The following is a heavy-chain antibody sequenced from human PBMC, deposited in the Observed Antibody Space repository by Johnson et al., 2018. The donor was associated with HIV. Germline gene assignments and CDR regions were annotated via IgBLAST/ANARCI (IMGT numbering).Heavy chain of an antibody. V-gene: IGHV3-30*02. Sequence: QVQLVESGGGLVQPGGSLRLSCAASGFTFSNYGMHWVRQAPGKGLEWVAFIRYDGDITYYADSVKGRFPISRDNSKNIVYLQMDSLRAEDTGLYYCAKESRYSARYNWNDGYAFDIWGQGTMVTGSS. J-gene: IGHJ3*02. CDR2: IRYDGDIT. CDR1: GFTFSNYG. CDR3: AKESRYSARYNWNDGYAFDI. D-gene: IGHD1-1*01.